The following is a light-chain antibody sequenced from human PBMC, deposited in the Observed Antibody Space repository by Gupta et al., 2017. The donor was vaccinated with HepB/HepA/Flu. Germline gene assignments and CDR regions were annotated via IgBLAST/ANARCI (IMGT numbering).Light chain of an antibody. J-gene: IGLJ3*02. CDR1: SSNIGFTY. Sequence: QSVLTQPPAVSAAPGQTVNIACSGSSSNIGFTYVSWYQHLPGTAPKLLIYENDKRPAGMPDRFSGSNYGTSATLGSTGLHKGDDADYYCGTCDKILSTDVFGGGTKLTVL. CDR3: GTCDKILSTDV. CDR2: END. V-gene: IGLV1-51*02.